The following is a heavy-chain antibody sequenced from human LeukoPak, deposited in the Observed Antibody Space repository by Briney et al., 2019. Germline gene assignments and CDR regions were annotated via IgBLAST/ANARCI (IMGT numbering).Heavy chain of an antibody. D-gene: IGHD6-13*01. CDR2: ISSSSSYI. J-gene: IGHJ3*02. CDR1: GFTFSSYS. V-gene: IGHV3-21*01. Sequence: SGGSLRLSCAASGFTFSSYSMNWVRQAPGKGLEWVSSISSSSSYIYYADSVKGRFTISRDNAKNSLYLQMNSLRAEDTAVYYCARPSITSWYAFDIWGQGTMVTVSS. CDR3: ARPSITSWYAFDI.